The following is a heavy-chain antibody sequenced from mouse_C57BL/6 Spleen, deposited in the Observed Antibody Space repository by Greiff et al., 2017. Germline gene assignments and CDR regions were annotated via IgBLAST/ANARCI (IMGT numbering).Heavy chain of an antibody. D-gene: IGHD2-1*01. CDR1: GYTFTSYW. J-gene: IGHJ3*01. CDR2: IDPSDSET. CDR3: ARGLYYGRLAY. V-gene: IGHV1-52*01. Sequence: QVQLQQPGAELVRPGSSVKLSCKASGYTFTSYWMHWVKQRPIQGLEWIGNIDPSDSETHYNQKFKDKATLTVDKSSSTAYMQLSSLTSEDSAVYYCARGLYYGRLAYWGQGTLVTVSA.